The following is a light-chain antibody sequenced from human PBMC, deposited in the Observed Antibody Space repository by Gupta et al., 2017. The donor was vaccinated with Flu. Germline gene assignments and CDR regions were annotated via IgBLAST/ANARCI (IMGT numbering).Light chain of an antibody. CDR3: MQDKHLLS. V-gene: IGKV2-24*01. Sequence: DIVMTQTPLSLPVTLGQPASISCRSSQSLVYSDGNNYLSWLQQRPGQPPRLLIYKIYNRFYGVPDRFSGSGAGTDFTLKSSGVEDEDVGVYYCMQDKHLLSFGGGTKVEIK. J-gene: IGKJ4*01. CDR2: KIY. CDR1: QSLVYSDGNNY.